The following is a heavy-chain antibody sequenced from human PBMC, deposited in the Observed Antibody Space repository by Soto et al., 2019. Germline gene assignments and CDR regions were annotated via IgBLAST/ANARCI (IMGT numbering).Heavy chain of an antibody. Sequence: GGSLRLSCAASGFTISSYAMSWVRQAPGKGLEWVSAISGSGGSTYYADSVKGRFTISRDNSKNTLYLQMNSLRAEDTAVYYCARDSSSWSNWFDPWGQGTLVTVSS. V-gene: IGHV3-23*01. CDR2: ISGSGGST. D-gene: IGHD6-13*01. J-gene: IGHJ5*02. CDR1: GFTISSYA. CDR3: ARDSSSWSNWFDP.